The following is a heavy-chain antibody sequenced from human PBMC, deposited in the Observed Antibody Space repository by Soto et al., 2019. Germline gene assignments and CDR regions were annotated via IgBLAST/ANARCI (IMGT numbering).Heavy chain of an antibody. Sequence: VQLLESGGGWVQPGGSLRLSCAASGFTFSGSPMSWVRQTPGKGLEWVSSLSTSGEYTYYADSVKGRFTSSRDNSQDTLNLQMNSLRAEDTAIYYCATRKYSGSWFWDDWGEGTLVTVSS. CDR1: GFTFSGSP. V-gene: IGHV3-23*01. D-gene: IGHD1-26*01. J-gene: IGHJ4*02. CDR3: ATRKYSGSWFWDD. CDR2: LSTSGEYT.